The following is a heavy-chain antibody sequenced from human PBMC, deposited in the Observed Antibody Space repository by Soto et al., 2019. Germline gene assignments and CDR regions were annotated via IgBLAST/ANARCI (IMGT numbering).Heavy chain of an antibody. CDR3: VRDGTKTLREWFDP. V-gene: IGHV4-4*07. CDR1: GASISGFY. D-gene: IGHD1-1*01. Sequence: SETLSLTCTVSGASISGFYWSWIRKSAGKGLEWIGRIYATGTTDYNPSLKSRVMTSVDTSKKQFSLKLRSVTAADTAVYYCVRDGTKTLREWFDPWGQG. J-gene: IGHJ5*02. CDR2: IYATGTT.